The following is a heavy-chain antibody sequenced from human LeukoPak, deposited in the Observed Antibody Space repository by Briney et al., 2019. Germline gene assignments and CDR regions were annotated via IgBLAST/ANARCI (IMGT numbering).Heavy chain of an antibody. CDR2: IKQDGTER. D-gene: IGHD3-9*01. CDR3: TRGYLEWFYFDY. Sequence: GGSLRLSXAASGFTFTTSWMSWVRQAPGKGLEWVANIKQDGTERYYVGSVKGRFTISRDNAKNSLYLQMISLRAEDTAVYYCTRGYLEWFYFDYWGQGTLVTVSS. J-gene: IGHJ4*02. V-gene: IGHV3-7*01. CDR1: GFTFTTSW.